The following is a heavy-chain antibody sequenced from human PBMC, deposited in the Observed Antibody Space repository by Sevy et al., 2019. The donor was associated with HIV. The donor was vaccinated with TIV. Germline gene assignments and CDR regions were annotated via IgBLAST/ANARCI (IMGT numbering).Heavy chain of an antibody. Sequence: GGSLRLSCAASGFTFSAYWMAWVRQAPGKGLEWVANLDQDGSEKYPVDSVKGRFTISRDNAKNSMYLQMNSVGVEDTGIYYCAIDAGSSFVNWGRGTMVTVSS. CDR3: AIDAGSSFVN. CDR1: GFTFSAYW. CDR2: LDQDGSEK. V-gene: IGHV3-7*01. J-gene: IGHJ4*03.